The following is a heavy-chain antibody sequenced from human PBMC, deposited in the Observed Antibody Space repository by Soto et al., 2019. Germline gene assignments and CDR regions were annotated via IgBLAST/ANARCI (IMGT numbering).Heavy chain of an antibody. J-gene: IGHJ4*02. Sequence: QVQLVQSGGEVKRPGASVKVSCKPSGYTFTNYVIDWVRQAPGQGLEWMGWLSPFNGHTKYAQKFQGRVTLTTDTSTSTAYMELTSLRFDDTAVYYCARDAGGGSYLAYWGQGTLVNVSS. CDR3: ARDAGGGSYLAY. V-gene: IGHV1-18*01. CDR1: GYTFTNYV. CDR2: LSPFNGHT. D-gene: IGHD1-26*01.